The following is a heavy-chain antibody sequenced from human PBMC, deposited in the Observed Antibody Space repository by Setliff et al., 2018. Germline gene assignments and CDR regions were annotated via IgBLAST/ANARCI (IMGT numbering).Heavy chain of an antibody. V-gene: IGHV4-61*01. D-gene: IGHD3-3*01. CDR3: ARASWYYDFWGGSEGSGWFDP. Sequence: SETLSLTCTVSGGSISSSSYYWSWIRQPPGKGLEWIGYIHYSGSINYNPSLKSRVTISVDTSKNQFSLKMTSMTAAATAVYYCARASWYYDFWGGSEGSGWFDPWGQGTLVTVSS. J-gene: IGHJ5*02. CDR2: IHYSGSI. CDR1: GGSISSSSYY.